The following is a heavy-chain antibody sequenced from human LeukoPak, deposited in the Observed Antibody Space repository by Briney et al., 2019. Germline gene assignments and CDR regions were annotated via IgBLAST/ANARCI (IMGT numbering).Heavy chain of an antibody. Sequence: GGSLRLSCADSGVTFSKYEVNWVRQAPGKGLQWISYISSSGGTIYYADAVKGRFTISRDNAKNSLFLQMNSLRVEDTAVYYCARHRYYFDFWGQGTLVTVPP. D-gene: IGHD2-15*01. J-gene: IGHJ4*02. CDR2: ISSSGGTI. CDR1: GVTFSKYE. V-gene: IGHV3-48*03. CDR3: ARHRYYFDF.